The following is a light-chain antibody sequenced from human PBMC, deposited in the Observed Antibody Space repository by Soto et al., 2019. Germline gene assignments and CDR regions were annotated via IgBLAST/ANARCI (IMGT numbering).Light chain of an antibody. Sequence: QSVLTQPPSVTGAPGQRVTISCTGSSSNIGAGYDVHWYQQLPGTAPKLLIHGNSNRPSGVPDRFSGSKFGTSASLAITGLQAEDAADYYCQSYDSSLSGSVFGEGTKLTVL. CDR1: SSNIGAGYD. V-gene: IGLV1-40*01. CDR3: QSYDSSLSGSV. J-gene: IGLJ2*01. CDR2: GNS.